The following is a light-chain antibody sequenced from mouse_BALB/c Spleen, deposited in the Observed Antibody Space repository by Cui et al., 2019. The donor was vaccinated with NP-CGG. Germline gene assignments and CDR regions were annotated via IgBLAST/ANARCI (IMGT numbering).Light chain of an antibody. CDR2: GTN. J-gene: IGLJ1*01. Sequence: QAVVTQESTPTTSPGETVTLTCRSSTGAITTNNYANWVQEKPDHLFTGLIGGTNNRAPGVPARFSGSLIGDKAALTITGAQTEDEAIYFCALWYSNHWIFGGGTTLNVL. CDR3: ALWYSNHWI. CDR1: TGAITTNNY. V-gene: IGLV1*01.